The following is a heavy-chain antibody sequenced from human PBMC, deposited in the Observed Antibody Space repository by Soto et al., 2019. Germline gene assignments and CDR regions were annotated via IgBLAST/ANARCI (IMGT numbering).Heavy chain of an antibody. J-gene: IGHJ6*02. CDR3: ARDQERSTPYYYYGMDV. D-gene: IGHD1-1*01. Sequence: ASVKVSCKASGGTFSSYAISWVRQAPGQGLEWMGWINTNTGNPTYAQGFTGRFVFSLDTSVSTAYLQICSLKAEDTAVYYCARDQERSTPYYYYGMDVWGQGTTVTVSS. CDR2: INTNTGNP. CDR1: GGTFSSYA. V-gene: IGHV7-4-1*01.